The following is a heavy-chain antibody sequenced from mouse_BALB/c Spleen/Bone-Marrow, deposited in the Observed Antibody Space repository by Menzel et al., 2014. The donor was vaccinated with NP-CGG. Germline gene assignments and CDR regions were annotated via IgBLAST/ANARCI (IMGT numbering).Heavy chain of an antibody. CDR3: ARYYDYDWYSDV. D-gene: IGHD2-4*01. CDR1: GYTFTDYV. Sequence: QVQLKQSGPELVKPGASVKMSCKASGYTFTDYVISWVKQRTGQGLEWIGEIYPGSGSTYYNEKFKGKATLTADKSSNTAYMQLSSLTSEDSAVYFCARYYDYDWYSDVWGAGTTVTVSS. CDR2: IYPGSGST. J-gene: IGHJ1*01. V-gene: IGHV1-77*01.